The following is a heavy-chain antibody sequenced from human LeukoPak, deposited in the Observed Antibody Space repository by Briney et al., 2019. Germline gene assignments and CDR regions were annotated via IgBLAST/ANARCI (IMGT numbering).Heavy chain of an antibody. Sequence: ASVKVSCKASGYTFTSYDINWVRQATGQGLEWMVLMNPNSGNTGYAQKFQGRVTMTRNDCISAAYMELRSLRSEDTAVYYCARGRGYSSGWYGDWFDPWGQGTLVTVSS. J-gene: IGHJ5*02. V-gene: IGHV1-8*01. CDR1: GYTFTSYD. D-gene: IGHD6-19*01. CDR3: ARGRGYSSGWYGDWFDP. CDR2: MNPNSGNT.